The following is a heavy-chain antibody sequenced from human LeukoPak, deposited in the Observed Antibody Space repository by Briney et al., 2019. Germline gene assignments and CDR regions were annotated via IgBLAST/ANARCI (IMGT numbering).Heavy chain of an antibody. D-gene: IGHD3-3*01. CDR3: ARDLSGYDFWSGYYVY. V-gene: IGHV1-69*05. CDR2: IIPIFGTA. Sequence: SVKVSCKASGGTFSSYAISWVRQAPGQGLEWIGRIIPIFGTANYAQKFQGRVTITTDESTSTAYMELSSLRSEDTAVYYCARDLSGYDFWSGYYVYWGQGTLVTVSS. CDR1: GGTFSSYA. J-gene: IGHJ4*02.